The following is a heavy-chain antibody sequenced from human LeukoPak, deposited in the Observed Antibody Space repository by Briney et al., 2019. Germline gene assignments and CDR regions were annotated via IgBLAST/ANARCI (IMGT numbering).Heavy chain of an antibody. CDR1: GFTFSSYC. D-gene: IGHD5-24*01. CDR3: ARPLEMATKDDAFDI. V-gene: IGHV3-7*01. J-gene: IGHJ3*02. CDR2: IKQDGSEN. Sequence: GGSLRLACAASGFTFSSYCLSWVRLAPGKGLTWMANIKQDGSENYYVDSVKGRFTISRENDKNSLYLQMNSLRAEDTAVYYCARPLEMATKDDAFDIWGQGTMVSVSS.